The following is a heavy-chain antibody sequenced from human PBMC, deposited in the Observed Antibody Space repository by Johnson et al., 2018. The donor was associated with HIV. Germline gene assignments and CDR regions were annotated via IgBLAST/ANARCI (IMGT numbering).Heavy chain of an antibody. Sequence: QVQLVESGGGVVQPGRSLRLSCAASGFTLTSYAMHWVRQAPGKGLEWVAVVSYDGSTKYYADSVKGRFTISRDNSENTLYLQMNSLRAEDTAVFFCARDWSWRGSLKGGGAFDIWGQGTLVTVSA. V-gene: IGHV3-30*04. CDR2: VSYDGSTK. CDR3: ARDWSWRGSLKGGGAFDI. J-gene: IGHJ3*02. D-gene: IGHD1-26*01. CDR1: GFTLTSYA.